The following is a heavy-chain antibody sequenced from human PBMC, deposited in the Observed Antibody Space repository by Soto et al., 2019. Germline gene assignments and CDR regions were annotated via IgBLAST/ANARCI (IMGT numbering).Heavy chain of an antibody. CDR3: ARVRRLAPPDY. Sequence: SQTLSLTCSVSGGSIYSDNYHWGWIRQPPGKGLEWIGYIYYSGSTYYNPSLKSRVTISVDTSKNQFSLKLSSVTAADTAVYYCARVRRLAPPDYWGQGTLVTVSS. D-gene: IGHD4-17*01. CDR1: GGSIYSDNYH. V-gene: IGHV4-30-4*08. CDR2: IYYSGST. J-gene: IGHJ4*02.